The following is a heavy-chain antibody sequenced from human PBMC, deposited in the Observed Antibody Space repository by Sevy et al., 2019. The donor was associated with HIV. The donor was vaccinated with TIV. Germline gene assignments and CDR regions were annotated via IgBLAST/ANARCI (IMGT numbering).Heavy chain of an antibody. D-gene: IGHD5-12*01. CDR3: ARAARRDGYNYDY. J-gene: IGHJ4*02. Sequence: GGSLRLSCAASGFTVSSNYMSWVRQAPGKGLEWVSVIYIGGSTYYADSVKGRFTISRDNSKNTLYLQMNSLRAEDTAVYYCARAARRDGYNYDYWGQGTLVTVSS. V-gene: IGHV3-53*01. CDR1: GFTVSSNY. CDR2: IYIGGST.